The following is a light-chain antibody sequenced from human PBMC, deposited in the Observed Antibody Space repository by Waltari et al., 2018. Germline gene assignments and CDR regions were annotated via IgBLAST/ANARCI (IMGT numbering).Light chain of an antibody. CDR1: QSISKW. J-gene: IGKJ4*01. V-gene: IGKV1-5*03. Sequence: DIQMTESPSNLAASVGDRVLFSCRASQSISKWLAWYQQKPGKAPKLLIYKASTLESGVPSRFSGSGSGTEFTLTISSLQPEDFATYYCQQYNSYSLLSFGGGTKVEIK. CDR3: QQYNSYSLLS. CDR2: KAS.